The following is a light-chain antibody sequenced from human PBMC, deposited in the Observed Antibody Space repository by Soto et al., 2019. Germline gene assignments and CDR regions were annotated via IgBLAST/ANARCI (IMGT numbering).Light chain of an antibody. Sequence: QSVLTQSSSASGSLGSSVKLTCTLSSGHSSFIIAWHQHQPGKAPRYLMKLEGSGSYNKGSGIPDRFSGSSSGADRHLTISNLQFEDEADYYCETWDSTDWVFGGGTKLTVL. V-gene: IGLV4-60*02. J-gene: IGLJ3*02. CDR2: LEGSGSY. CDR1: SGHSSFI. CDR3: ETWDSTDWV.